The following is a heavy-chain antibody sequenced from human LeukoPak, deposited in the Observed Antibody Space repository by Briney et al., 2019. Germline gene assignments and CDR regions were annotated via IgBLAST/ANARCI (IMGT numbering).Heavy chain of an antibody. Sequence: GGSLRLSCAASGFTFSSYGMHWVRQAPGKGLEWVAVISYDGSNKYYADSVKGRFTISRDNSKNTLYLQMNSLRAEDTAVYYCAKNPLLRYFDYWGQGTLVTVSS. V-gene: IGHV3-30*18. J-gene: IGHJ4*02. CDR2: ISYDGSNK. CDR3: AKNPLLRYFDY. D-gene: IGHD3-9*01. CDR1: GFTFSSYG.